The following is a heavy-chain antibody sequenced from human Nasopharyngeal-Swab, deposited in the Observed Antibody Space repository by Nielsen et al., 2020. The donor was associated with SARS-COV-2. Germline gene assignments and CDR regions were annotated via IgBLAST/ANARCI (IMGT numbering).Heavy chain of an antibody. V-gene: IGHV2-5*02. CDR1: GFSLSTSGGG. J-gene: IGHJ4*02. D-gene: IGHD3-9*01. CDR3: ARTDILTGFPY. CDR2: IYSDDDK. Sequence: SGPTLVKPTQTFTLTCTFSGFSLSTSGGGVGWIRQPPGKALDWLALIYSDDDKRYSPSLKCRLTITRDTSKNQVVLTMTNMDPVDTATYYCARTDILTGFPYWGQGTLVTVSS.